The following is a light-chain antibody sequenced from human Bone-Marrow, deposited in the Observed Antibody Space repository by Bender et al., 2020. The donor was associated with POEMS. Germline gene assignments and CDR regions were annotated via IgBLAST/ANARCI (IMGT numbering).Light chain of an antibody. Sequence: QSALIQPAAVSGAPGQAIVISCTGTSSDVGGYYFVSWYQQYPGKPPKLIIYDVSNRPSADPNLFSRSTYGDTASFTFSELQAEDDDDSCYWPTAYSTIIFGGWTKLTVL. J-gene: IGLJ2*01. CDR3: WPTAYSTII. V-gene: IGLV2-14*03. CDR1: SSDVGGYYF. CDR2: DVS.